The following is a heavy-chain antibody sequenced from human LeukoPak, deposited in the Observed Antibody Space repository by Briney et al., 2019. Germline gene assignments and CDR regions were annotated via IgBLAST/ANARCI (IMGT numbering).Heavy chain of an antibody. CDR3: ARDGYCSGGSCYSWAGSATD. CDR2: ISGSGGST. D-gene: IGHD2-15*01. V-gene: IGHV3-23*01. Sequence: PGGSLRLSCAASGFTFSSYAMSWVRQAPGKGLEWVSAISGSGGSTYYADSVKGRFTISRDNSKNTLYLQMNSLRAEDTAVYYCARDGYCSGGSCYSWAGSATDWGQGTLVTVSS. J-gene: IGHJ4*02. CDR1: GFTFSSYA.